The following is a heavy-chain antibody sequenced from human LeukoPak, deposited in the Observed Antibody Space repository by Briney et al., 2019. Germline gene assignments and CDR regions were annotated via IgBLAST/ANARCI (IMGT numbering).Heavy chain of an antibody. J-gene: IGHJ4*02. CDR2: ITGTGGST. CDR3: AKDHGTAVAGFYY. CDR1: GFSLSTYG. V-gene: IGHV3-23*01. Sequence: GGSLRLSCAASGFSLSTYGVSWVRQPPGKGLEWVSGITGTGGSTYYADSVKGRFTVSRDTFKNTLYLQMNSLRAEDTAIYYCAKDHGTAVAGFYYWGQGTLVTVSS. D-gene: IGHD6-19*01.